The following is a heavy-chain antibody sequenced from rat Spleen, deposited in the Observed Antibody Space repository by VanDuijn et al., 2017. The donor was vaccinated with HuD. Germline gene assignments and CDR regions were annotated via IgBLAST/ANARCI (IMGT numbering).Heavy chain of an antibody. CDR2: ISYGDSSGHSST. V-gene: IGHV5-29*01. CDR1: GLTFSDYG. D-gene: IGHD1-4*01. CDR3: TRGNNNYWYFDF. J-gene: IGHJ1*01. Sequence: EVQLVESGGGLVQPGRSLKLSCAASGLTFSDYGMAWVRQAPTKGLEWVATISYGDSSGHSSTYYRDSVKGRFTISRDNANSTLSLQMDSLRSEDTATYYCTRGNNNYWYFDFWGPGTMVTVSS.